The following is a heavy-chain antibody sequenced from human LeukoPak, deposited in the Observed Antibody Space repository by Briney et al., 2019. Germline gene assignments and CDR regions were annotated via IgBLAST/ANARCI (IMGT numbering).Heavy chain of an antibody. V-gene: IGHV3-23*01. Sequence: GGSLRLSCAASGFTFSSYAMSWVRQAPGKGLEWVSAIRGSGRSTYYADPVKGRFTISRDNSKNTLYLQMNSLRAEDTAVYYCAKDQGRHYGDYAYFDYWGQGTLVTVSS. J-gene: IGHJ4*02. CDR2: IRGSGRST. D-gene: IGHD4-17*01. CDR1: GFTFSSYA. CDR3: AKDQGRHYGDYAYFDY.